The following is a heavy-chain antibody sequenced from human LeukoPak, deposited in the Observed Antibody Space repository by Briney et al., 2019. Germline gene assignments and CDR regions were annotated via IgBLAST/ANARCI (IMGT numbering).Heavy chain of an antibody. Sequence: SETLSLTCTVSGGSISNYYWTWIRQPPGKGLEWLGFIYNAATTNYNPSLKSRVTISVDTSKNQFSLRLSSVTAADTAIYYCARVTTAWYVIGYWGQGALVTVSS. CDR1: GGSISNYY. CDR2: IYNAATT. J-gene: IGHJ4*02. D-gene: IGHD6-13*01. CDR3: ARVTTAWYVIGY. V-gene: IGHV4-4*08.